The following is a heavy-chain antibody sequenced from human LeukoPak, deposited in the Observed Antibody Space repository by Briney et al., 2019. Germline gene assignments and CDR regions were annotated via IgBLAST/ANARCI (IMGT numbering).Heavy chain of an antibody. CDR1: GFTFSSYG. D-gene: IGHD1-1*01. V-gene: IGHV3-23*01. J-gene: IGHJ4*02. Sequence: PGGSLRLSCAASGFTFSSYGMSWVRQAPGKGLEWVSAISGSGGSTYYADSVKGRFTISRDNSKNTLYLQMNSLRAEDTAVYYCAKEAHPYTTQTYYFDYWGQGTLVTVSS. CDR3: AKEAHPYTTQTYYFDY. CDR2: ISGSGGST.